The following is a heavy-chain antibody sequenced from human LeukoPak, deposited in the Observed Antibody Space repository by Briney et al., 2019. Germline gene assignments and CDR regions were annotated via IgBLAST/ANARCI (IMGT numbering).Heavy chain of an antibody. J-gene: IGHJ4*02. Sequence: GGSLRLSCAASGFTFSSYAMHRVRQAPGKGLEWVAVISYDGSNKYYADSVKGRFTISRDNSKNTLYLQMNSLRAEDTAVYYCAREGYDFWSGSSSATRYWGQGTLVTVSS. CDR3: AREGYDFWSGSSSATRY. CDR2: ISYDGSNK. CDR1: GFTFSSYA. V-gene: IGHV3-30-3*01. D-gene: IGHD3-3*01.